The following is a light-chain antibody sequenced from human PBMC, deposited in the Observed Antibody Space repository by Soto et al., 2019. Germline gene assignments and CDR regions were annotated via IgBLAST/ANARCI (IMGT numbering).Light chain of an antibody. J-gene: IGKJ1*01. CDR1: QSISSW. CDR2: KAS. CDR3: QQYNSYSPWT. V-gene: IGKV1-5*03. Sequence: DIQMTQSPSTLSASVGDRVTITCRASQSISSWLAWYQQKPGKAPKLLIYKASSLESGVPSRFSGSGSGTAFTLTIRSLQPDDFATYYCQQYNSYSPWTFGQGTKVEIK.